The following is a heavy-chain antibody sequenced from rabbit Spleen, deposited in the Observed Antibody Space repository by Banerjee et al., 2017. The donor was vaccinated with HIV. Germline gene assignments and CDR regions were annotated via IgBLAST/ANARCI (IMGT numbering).Heavy chain of an antibody. D-gene: IGHD1-1*01. CDR1: GFSFSGDYG. V-gene: IGHV1S45*01. Sequence: QQQLVESGGGLVKPGASLTLTCKASGFSFSGDYGMCWVRQAPGKGLEWIAYINLGSGSTWYASWAKGRFTISKTSSTTVTLQMTSLTAADTATYFCARDTSSSFSSYGMDLWGPGTLVTVS. CDR2: INLGSGST. J-gene: IGHJ6*01. CDR3: ARDTSSSFSSYGMDL.